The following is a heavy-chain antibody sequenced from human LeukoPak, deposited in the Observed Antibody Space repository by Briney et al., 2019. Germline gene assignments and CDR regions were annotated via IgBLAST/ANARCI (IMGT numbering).Heavy chain of an antibody. CDR1: GFTFSSYW. CDR3: TREKDYYDSSGYYRDAFDI. Sequence: GGSLRLSCAASGFTFSSYWMHWVRQAPGKGLVWVSRINSDGSSTSYADSVKGRFTISRDNAKNTLYLQMNSLRAEDTAVYYCTREKDYYDSSGYYRDAFDIWGQGTKVTASS. CDR2: INSDGSST. D-gene: IGHD3-22*01. J-gene: IGHJ3*02. V-gene: IGHV3-74*01.